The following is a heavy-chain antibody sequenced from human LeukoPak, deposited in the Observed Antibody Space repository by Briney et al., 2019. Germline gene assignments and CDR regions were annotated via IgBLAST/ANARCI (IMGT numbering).Heavy chain of an antibody. Sequence: SETLSLTCAVSGGSISSGGYSWSWIRQPPGKGLEWIGYIYHSGSTYYNSSLKSRVTISVDRSKNQFSLKLSSVTAADTAVYYCAREDGYNYFDYWGQGTLVTVSS. J-gene: IGHJ4*02. V-gene: IGHV4-30-2*01. CDR1: GGSISSGGYS. D-gene: IGHD5-24*01. CDR3: AREDGYNYFDY. CDR2: IYHSGST.